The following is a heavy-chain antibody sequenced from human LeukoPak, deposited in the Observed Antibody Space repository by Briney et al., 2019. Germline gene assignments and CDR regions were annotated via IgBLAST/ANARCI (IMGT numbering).Heavy chain of an antibody. V-gene: IGHV3-21*01. D-gene: IGHD3/OR15-3a*01. CDR3: ARPQDWYGKQSNFDY. CDR1: GFTFSSYS. CDR2: ISSSSSYI. J-gene: IGHJ4*02. Sequence: GGSLRLPCAASGFTFSSYSMNWVRQAPGKGLEWVSSISSSSSYIYYADSVKGRFTISRDNAKNSLYLQMNSLRAEDTAVYYCARPQDWYGKQSNFDYWGQGTLVTVSS.